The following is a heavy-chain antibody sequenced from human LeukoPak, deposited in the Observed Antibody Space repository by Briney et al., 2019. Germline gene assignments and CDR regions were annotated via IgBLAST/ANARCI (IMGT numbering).Heavy chain of an antibody. J-gene: IGHJ4*02. D-gene: IGHD3-16*01. V-gene: IGHV3-7*01. CDR3: ARDQNPVSWGLDYFDY. CDR1: GFTFSSHW. Sequence: GGSLRLSCAASGFTFSSHWMSWVRQAPGKGLEWVANIWQEGSEKYYVDSVKGRFTISRDNAKNSLYLQMNSLRVEDTAVYYCARDQNPVSWGLDYFDYWGQGTLVTVSS. CDR2: IWQEGSEK.